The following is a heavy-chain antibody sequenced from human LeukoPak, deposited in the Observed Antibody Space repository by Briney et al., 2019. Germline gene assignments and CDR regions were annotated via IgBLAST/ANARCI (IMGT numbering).Heavy chain of an antibody. Sequence: SETLSLTCTVSGGSISSSSYFWGWIRQPPGRGLEWIGSIHYSGSAYYNPSLRSRVTISVDTPKNQLSLKLSSATAADTAVYYCARHRGPTDRRAFDIWGQGTLVPVSS. J-gene: IGHJ3*02. CDR3: ARHRGPTDRRAFDI. V-gene: IGHV4-39*01. D-gene: IGHD1-26*01. CDR1: GGSISSSSYF. CDR2: IHYSGSA.